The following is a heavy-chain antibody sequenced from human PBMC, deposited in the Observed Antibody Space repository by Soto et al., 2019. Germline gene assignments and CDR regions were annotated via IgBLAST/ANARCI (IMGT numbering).Heavy chain of an antibody. CDR1: GGNPSNSA. V-gene: IGHV1-69*01. CDR2: IIPVFRIV. CDR3: AGGRIVVAGSSAYYGLDV. Sequence: QVHLLLQSGAEVKKPGSSVKVSCKASGGNPSNSAISWVRQAPGQGLEWMGGIIPVFRIVSYAQNFQGRVTITADESTSTAYMELSSLRSEDTAVYFCAGGRIVVAGSSAYYGLDVWGQGPTVTVSS. D-gene: IGHD6-19*01. J-gene: IGHJ6*02.